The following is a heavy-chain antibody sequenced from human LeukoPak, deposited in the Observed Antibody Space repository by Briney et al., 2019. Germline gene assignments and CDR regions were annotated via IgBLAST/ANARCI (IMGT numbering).Heavy chain of an antibody. D-gene: IGHD3-22*01. CDR2: ISYDGSNK. CDR3: ARDPMYYYDSSGYYCDY. CDR1: GFTFSSYA. V-gene: IGHV3-30-3*01. Sequence: GGSLRLSCAASGFTFSSYAMHWVRQAPGKGLEWVAVISYDGSNKYYADSVKGRFTISRDNSKNALYLQMNSLRAEDTAVYYCARDPMYYYDSSGYYCDYWGQGTLVTVSS. J-gene: IGHJ4*02.